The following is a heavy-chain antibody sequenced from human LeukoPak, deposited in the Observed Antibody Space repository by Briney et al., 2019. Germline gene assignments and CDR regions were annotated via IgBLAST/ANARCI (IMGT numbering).Heavy chain of an antibody. V-gene: IGHV4-31*03. CDR1: GGSISSGGYY. J-gene: IGHJ5*02. Sequence: PSETLSLTCTVSGGSISSGGYYWSWIRQHPGKGLEWIGYIYYSGSTYYTPSLKSRVTISVDTSKNQFSLKLSSVTAADTAVYYCANYGSGSYRFDPWGQGTLVTVSS. CDR2: IYYSGST. CDR3: ANYGSGSYRFDP. D-gene: IGHD3-10*01.